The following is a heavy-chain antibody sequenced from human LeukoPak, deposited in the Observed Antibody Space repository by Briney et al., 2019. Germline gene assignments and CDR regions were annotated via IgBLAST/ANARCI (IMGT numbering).Heavy chain of an antibody. CDR3: ARSSPTGNYFDY. CDR2: IITIFGTA. J-gene: IGHJ4*02. Sequence: SVKVSCKASGGTFSSYAISWVRQAPGQGLEWMGGIITIFGTANYAQKFQGRVTITTDESTSTAYMELSSLRSEDTAVYYCARSSPTGNYFDYWGQGTLVTVSS. D-gene: IGHD1-1*01. CDR1: GGTFSSYA. V-gene: IGHV1-69*05.